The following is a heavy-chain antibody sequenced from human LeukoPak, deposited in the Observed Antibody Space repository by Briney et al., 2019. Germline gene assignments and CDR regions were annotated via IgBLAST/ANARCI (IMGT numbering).Heavy chain of an antibody. CDR3: ARIDRAVAGTIDY. J-gene: IGHJ4*02. CDR1: GGSISSYF. V-gene: IGHV4-59*08. Sequence: SETLSLTCTVSGGSISSYFWSWIRQPPGKXLEWIGYIYYSGSTNYNPSLKSRVTMSVDTSKNQFSLKLSSVTAADTAVYYCARIDRAVAGTIDYWGQGTLVTVSS. CDR2: IYYSGST. D-gene: IGHD6-19*01.